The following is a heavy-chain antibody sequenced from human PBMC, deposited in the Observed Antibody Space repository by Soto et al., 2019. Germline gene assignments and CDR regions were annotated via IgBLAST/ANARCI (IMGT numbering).Heavy chain of an antibody. V-gene: IGHV1-8*01. D-gene: IGHD3-3*01. J-gene: IGHJ5*02. Sequence: ASVKISCKASGYTFTSYDINWARQATGQGLEWMGWMNPNSGNTGYAQKFQGGVTMTRNTSISTAYMELSSLRSEDTAVYYCARVKGEYYDFWSGYYIGDWFDPWGQGTLVTVSS. CDR2: MNPNSGNT. CDR3: ARVKGEYYDFWSGYYIGDWFDP. CDR1: GYTFTSYD.